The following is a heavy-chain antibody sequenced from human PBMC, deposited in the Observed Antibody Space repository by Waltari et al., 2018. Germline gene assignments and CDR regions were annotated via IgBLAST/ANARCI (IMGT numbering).Heavy chain of an antibody. CDR2: VLSTGKT. J-gene: IGHJ5*02. Sequence: QLQLQESGPGLVKHSGTLSLSCAVSGDSVTSTNWWSWVRKSPQRGLEWIGQVLSTGKTNYSPSFASRVTMSLDASNNQFSLKVTSATAADTAVYYCARDRGRGLYLDAWGPGTLVTVSP. V-gene: IGHV4-4*02. CDR1: GDSVTSTNW. D-gene: IGHD2-15*01. CDR3: ARDRGRGLYLDA.